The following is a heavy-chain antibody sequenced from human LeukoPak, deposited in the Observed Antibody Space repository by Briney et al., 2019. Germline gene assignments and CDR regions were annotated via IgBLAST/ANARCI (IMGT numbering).Heavy chain of an antibody. V-gene: IGHV4-39*07. J-gene: IGHJ4*02. Sequence: PSETLSLTCTVSGGSISSSSYYWGWIRQPPGKGLEWIGSIYYSGSTYYNPSLKSRVTISVDTSKNQFSPKLSSVTAADTAVYYCARDDSGYLDYWGQGTLVTVSS. D-gene: IGHD1-26*01. CDR1: GGSISSSSYY. CDR3: ARDDSGYLDY. CDR2: IYYSGST.